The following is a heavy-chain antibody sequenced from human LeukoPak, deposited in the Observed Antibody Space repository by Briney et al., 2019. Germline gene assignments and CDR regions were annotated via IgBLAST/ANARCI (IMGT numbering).Heavy chain of an antibody. D-gene: IGHD4-17*01. J-gene: IGHJ4*02. Sequence: PGGSLRLSCAASGFTFSSYAMSWVRQAPGKGLEWVSAISGSGGSTYYADSVKGRFAISRDNSKNTLYLQMNSLRAEDTAVYYCAKLAGSTVTLQWNYWGQGTLVTVSS. CDR2: ISGSGGST. CDR3: AKLAGSTVTLQWNY. CDR1: GFTFSSYA. V-gene: IGHV3-23*01.